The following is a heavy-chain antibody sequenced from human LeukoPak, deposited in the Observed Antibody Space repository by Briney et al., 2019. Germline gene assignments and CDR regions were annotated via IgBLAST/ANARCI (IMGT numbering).Heavy chain of an antibody. J-gene: IGHJ5*02. CDR1: GGSISSHY. CDR3: ASWKALRFDP. Sequence: SETPSLTCTVSGGSISSHYWSWIRQPPGKGLEWIGYIYYSGSTNYNPSLKSRVTISVDTSKNQFSLKLSSVTAADTAVYYCASWKALRFDPWGQGTLVTVSS. D-gene: IGHD1-1*01. V-gene: IGHV4-59*11. CDR2: IYYSGST.